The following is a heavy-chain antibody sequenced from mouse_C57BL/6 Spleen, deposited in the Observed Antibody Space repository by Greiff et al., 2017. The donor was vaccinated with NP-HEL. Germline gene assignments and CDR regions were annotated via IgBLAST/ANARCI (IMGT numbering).Heavy chain of an antibody. J-gene: IGHJ3*01. Sequence: VQLQQSGAELVRPGASVTLSCKASGYTFTDYEMHWVKQTPVHGLEWIGAIDPETGGTSYNQKFKGKAILTADKSSSTAYMELRSLTSEDSAVDYCTCGGPTSPFAYWGQGTLVTVSA. CDR2: IDPETGGT. D-gene: IGHD2-10*01. V-gene: IGHV1-15*01. CDR1: GYTFTDYE. CDR3: TCGGPTSPFAY.